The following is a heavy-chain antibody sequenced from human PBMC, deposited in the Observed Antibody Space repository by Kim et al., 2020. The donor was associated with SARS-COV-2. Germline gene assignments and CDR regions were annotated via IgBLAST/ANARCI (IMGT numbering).Heavy chain of an antibody. CDR1: RFSFSSYN. CDR2: IWYDERTK. J-gene: IGHJ4*02. V-gene: IGHV3-33*01. D-gene: IGHD6-19*01. Sequence: GGSLRLSCAASRFSFSSYNMHWVRQAPGKGLEWVAVIWYDERTKYYADSVKGRFTISRDNSKNTLFVQMNSLRAEDTAVYYCARETHGAGRIDYWGQGTLGTGSS. CDR3: ARETHGAGRIDY.